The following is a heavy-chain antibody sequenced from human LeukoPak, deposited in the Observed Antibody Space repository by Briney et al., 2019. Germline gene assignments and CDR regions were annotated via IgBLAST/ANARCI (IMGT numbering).Heavy chain of an antibody. J-gene: IGHJ1*01. CDR2: ISAYNGNT. V-gene: IGHV1-18*01. CDR3: ATYYDSSGYYYMVSEYFQH. Sequence: ASVKVSCKASGYTFTSYGISWVRQAPGQGLEWMGWISAYNGNTNYAQKLQGRVTMTTDTSTSTAYMELRSLRSDDTAVYYCATYYDSSGYYYMVSEYFQHWGQGTLVTVSS. D-gene: IGHD3-22*01. CDR1: GYTFTSYG.